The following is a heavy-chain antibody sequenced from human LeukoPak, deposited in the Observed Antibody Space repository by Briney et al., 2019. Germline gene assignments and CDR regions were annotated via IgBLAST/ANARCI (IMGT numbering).Heavy chain of an antibody. J-gene: IGHJ4*02. V-gene: IGHV4-34*01. D-gene: IGHD5-18*01. CDR3: ARGPLWNTAMVQPQLLFAY. Sequence: KASETLSLTCAVYGGSFSGYYWSWIRQPPGKGLEWIGEINHSGSTNYNPSLKSRVTISVDTSKNQFSLKLSSVTAADTAVYYCARGPLWNTAMVQPQLLFAYWGQETLVTVSS. CDR2: INHSGST. CDR1: GGSFSGYY.